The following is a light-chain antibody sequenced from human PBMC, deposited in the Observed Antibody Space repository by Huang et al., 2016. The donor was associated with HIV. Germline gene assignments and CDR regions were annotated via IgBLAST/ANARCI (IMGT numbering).Light chain of an antibody. CDR2: LGS. J-gene: IGKJ2*01. CDR1: QSLLHTNAYNY. CDR3: MEALKTPYT. V-gene: IGKV2-28*01. Sequence: DIVMIQSPLSLPVTPGEPASISCRSSQSLLHTNAYNYLDWYLQKPGQSPQLLIYLGSSRASGVPDRLSGGGSGTRFSLNISRVEAGDAGIYYCMEALKTPYTFGQGTKLEIK.